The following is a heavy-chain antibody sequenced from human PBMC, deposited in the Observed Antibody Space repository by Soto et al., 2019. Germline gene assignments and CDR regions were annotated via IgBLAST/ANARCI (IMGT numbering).Heavy chain of an antibody. CDR2: IYYSGST. Sequence: SETLSLTCTVSGGSISSGGYYWSWIRQHPGKGLEWIGYIYYSGSTYYNPSLKSRVTISVDTSKNQFSLKLSSVTAADTAVYYCARDRCSSTSCYYYYGMDVWGQGTTVTVSS. CDR1: GGSISSGGYY. V-gene: IGHV4-31*03. J-gene: IGHJ6*02. CDR3: ARDRCSSTSCYYYYGMDV. D-gene: IGHD2-2*01.